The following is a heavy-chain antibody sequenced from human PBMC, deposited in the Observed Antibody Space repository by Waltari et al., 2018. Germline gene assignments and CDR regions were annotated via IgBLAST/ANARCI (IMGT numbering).Heavy chain of an antibody. Sequence: QVQLVQSGAEVKMPGASVRVSCKASGFTLTSYGFSWARQAPGQGLEWMGWISAYNGVTDYAQNFKDRVTLTTDRYTSTAYMEVRSLRSDDTAIYYCARENWETDRASHSPWGQGTLVTVSS. D-gene: IGHD1-26*01. CDR2: ISAYNGVT. J-gene: IGHJ5*02. CDR3: ARENWETDRASHSP. V-gene: IGHV1-18*01. CDR1: GFTLTSYG.